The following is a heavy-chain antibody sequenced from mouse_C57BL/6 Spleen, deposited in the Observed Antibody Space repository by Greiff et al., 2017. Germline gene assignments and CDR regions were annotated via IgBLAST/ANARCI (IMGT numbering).Heavy chain of an antibody. CDR3: ARVSPITTVKGGYFDY. CDR1: GYTFTSYW. CDR2: INPSNGGT. D-gene: IGHD1-1*01. Sequence: QVQLQQPGTELVKPGASVKLSCKASGYTFTSYWMHWVKQRPGQGLEWIGNINPSNGGTNYNEKFKSKATLTVDKSSSTAYMQLSSLTSEDSAVYYCARVSPITTVKGGYFDYWGQGTTLTVSS. V-gene: IGHV1-53*01. J-gene: IGHJ2*01.